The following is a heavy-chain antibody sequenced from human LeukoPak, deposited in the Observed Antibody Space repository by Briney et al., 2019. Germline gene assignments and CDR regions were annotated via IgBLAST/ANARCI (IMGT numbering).Heavy chain of an antibody. V-gene: IGHV4-4*02. J-gene: IGHJ6*03. CDR2: IYHSGST. CDR3: AREAVAAYYYYYMDV. D-gene: IGHD6-19*01. Sequence: SETLSLTCAVSGGSISSSNWWSWVRQPPGKGLEWIGEIYHSGSTNYNPSLKSRVTISVDKSKNQFSLKLSSVTAADTAVYYCAREAVAAYYYYYMDVWGKGTTVTVSS. CDR1: GGSISSSNW.